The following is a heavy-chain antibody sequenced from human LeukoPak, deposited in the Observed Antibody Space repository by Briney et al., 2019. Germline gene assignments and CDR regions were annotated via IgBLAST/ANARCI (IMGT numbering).Heavy chain of an antibody. Sequence: PSETLSLTRTLSGGSISSGGYYWSWIRQRPWKGLEWIGYIYYSGSTYYNPSLKSRVTISVDTSKSQFALKMSSVTAADTAVYYCARGGKVWFDPWGQGTLVTVSS. CDR2: IYYSGST. D-gene: IGHD1-26*01. J-gene: IGHJ5*02. V-gene: IGHV4-31*03. CDR3: ARGGKVWFDP. CDR1: GGSISSGGYY.